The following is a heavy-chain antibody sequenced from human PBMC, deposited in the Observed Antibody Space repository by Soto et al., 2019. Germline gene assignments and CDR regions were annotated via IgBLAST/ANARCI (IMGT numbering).Heavy chain of an antibody. Sequence: PSETLSLTCTVSGGSISSYYWSWIRQPAGKGLEWIGRIYTSGSTNYNPSLKSRVTMSVDTSKNQFSLKLSYVTAADTAVYYCARDAYYYDSSGYYPGNAFDIWGQGTMVTVSS. V-gene: IGHV4-4*07. CDR1: GGSISSYY. J-gene: IGHJ3*02. CDR3: ARDAYYYDSSGYYPGNAFDI. CDR2: IYTSGST. D-gene: IGHD3-22*01.